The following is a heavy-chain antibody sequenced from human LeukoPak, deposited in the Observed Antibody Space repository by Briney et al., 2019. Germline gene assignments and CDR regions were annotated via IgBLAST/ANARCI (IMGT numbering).Heavy chain of an antibody. CDR2: IYASGST. V-gene: IGHV4-4*07. J-gene: IGHJ4*02. CDR3: ARDNYYGSSGYYAFDY. Sequence: KASETLSLTCTVSGGSINSDYWSWIRQPAGKGLEWIGRIYASGSTNYSPSLKSRVTMSVDTSKNQFSLKLSSVTAADTAVYYCARDNYYGSSGYYAFDYWGQGTLVTVSS. CDR1: GGSINSDY. D-gene: IGHD3-22*01.